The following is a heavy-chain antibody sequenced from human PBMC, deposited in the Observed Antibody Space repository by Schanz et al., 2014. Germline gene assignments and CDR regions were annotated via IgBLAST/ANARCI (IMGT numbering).Heavy chain of an antibody. V-gene: IGHV3-33*06. CDR1: GFDFSSYG. Sequence: QVELVESGGGVVQPGGSLRLSCAASGFDFSSYGMFWVRQAPGKGPEWVAVIWYDGTDRYYADSVKGRFTISRDNSKNTLYLQMNSLRAEDTAVYYCAKGSMAARPLLPTDYYFYGTDIWGQGTTVTVSS. J-gene: IGHJ6*02. CDR3: AKGSMAARPLLPTDYYFYGTDI. CDR2: IWYDGTDR. D-gene: IGHD6-6*01.